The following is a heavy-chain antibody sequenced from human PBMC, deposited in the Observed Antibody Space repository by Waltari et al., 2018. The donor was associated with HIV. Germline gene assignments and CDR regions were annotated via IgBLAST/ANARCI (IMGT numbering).Heavy chain of an antibody. D-gene: IGHD3-3*01. CDR2: INHSGST. CDR1: GGSFSGYY. V-gene: IGHV4-34*01. Sequence: QVPLQQWGAGLLKPSETLSLTGAVYGGSFSGYYWIWIRQPPGKGLEWIGEINHSGSTNYNPSLKSRVTISVDTSKNQFSLKLSSVTAADTAVYYCARGQDYDFWSGYYYDYWGQGTLVTVSS. CDR3: ARGQDYDFWSGYYYDY. J-gene: IGHJ4*02.